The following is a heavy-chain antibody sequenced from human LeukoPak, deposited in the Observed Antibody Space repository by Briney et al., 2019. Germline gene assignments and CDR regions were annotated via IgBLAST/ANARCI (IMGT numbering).Heavy chain of an antibody. D-gene: IGHD6-19*01. Sequence: QPEGSLRLSCAASGFTVSSNYMSWVRQAPGKGLEWASVIYSGGSTSYADSVKGRFTISRDNSKNTLYLQMNSLRADDTAVYYCARAGQWPNFYYFDYWGQGTLLTVSS. V-gene: IGHV3-53*01. CDR2: IYSGGST. J-gene: IGHJ4*02. CDR3: ARAGQWPNFYYFDY. CDR1: GFTVSSNY.